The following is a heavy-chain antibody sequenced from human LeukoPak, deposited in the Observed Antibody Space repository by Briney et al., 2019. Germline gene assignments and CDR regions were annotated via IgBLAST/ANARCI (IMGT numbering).Heavy chain of an antibody. Sequence: SQTLSLTCAISGDSFSGKRVVWIGFRQSQWGGLEWLGRTYYRSKWYNDYAVSVKSRITINPDTSNNQFSLHLRSVTPEDTAVYYCARGNRFDYWGQGSLVTVSS. CDR3: ARGNRFDY. CDR2: TYYRSKWYN. J-gene: IGHJ4*02. V-gene: IGHV6-1*01. D-gene: IGHD1-14*01. CDR1: GDSFSGKRVV.